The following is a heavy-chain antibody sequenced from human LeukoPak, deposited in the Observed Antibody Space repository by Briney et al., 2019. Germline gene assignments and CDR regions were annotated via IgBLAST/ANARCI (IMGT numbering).Heavy chain of an antibody. D-gene: IGHD3-9*01. J-gene: IGHJ4*02. V-gene: IGHV3-7*01. CDR2: INKDGSEK. Sequence: GAPLRLSCVSSGFSISTHWMKCFRQAGGGVLGWVANINKDGSEKTYVDSVKGRFTISRDNAENSLYVQMNSLGAEDTAVYYCATDRNSDWRKRFDYWGQGALVTVSS. CDR1: GFSISTHW. CDR3: ATDRNSDWRKRFDY.